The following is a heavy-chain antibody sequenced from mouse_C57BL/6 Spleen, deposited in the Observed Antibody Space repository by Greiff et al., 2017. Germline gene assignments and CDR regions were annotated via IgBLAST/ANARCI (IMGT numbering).Heavy chain of an antibody. CDR3: ARDDYGSSYRAMDY. D-gene: IGHD1-1*01. CDR2: IYPRSGNT. V-gene: IGHV1-81*01. CDR1: GYTFTSYG. J-gene: IGHJ4*01. Sequence: VQLQESGAELARPGASVKLFCKASGYTFTSYGISWVKQRTGQGLEWIGEIYPRSGNTYYNEKFKGKATLTADKSSSTAYMELRSLTSEDSAVYFCARDDYGSSYRAMDYWGQGTSVTVSS.